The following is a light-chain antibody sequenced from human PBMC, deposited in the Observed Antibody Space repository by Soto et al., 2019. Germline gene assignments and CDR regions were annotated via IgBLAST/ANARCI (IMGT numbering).Light chain of an antibody. Sequence: DIQMTQSPSSLSASVGGRVIITCRASRSIRSYFNWYQQKPGKAPKLMIYAASSVQSSVPLRCSGSGAGTYFTLTISSLTPQDFETYYCQQTHSTPVTFGQGTRLEIK. J-gene: IGKJ5*01. CDR1: RSIRSY. CDR2: AAS. CDR3: QQTHSTPVT. V-gene: IGKV1-39*01.